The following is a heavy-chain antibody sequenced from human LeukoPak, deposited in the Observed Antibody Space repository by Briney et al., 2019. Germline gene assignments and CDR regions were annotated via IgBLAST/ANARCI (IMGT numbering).Heavy chain of an antibody. CDR3: ARFPDYYDSSGQLDY. V-gene: IGHV3-7*01. J-gene: IGHJ4*02. Sequence: GGSLRLSCAASGFTFSGHWMSWVRQAPGKGLEWVANINQGGSDKYYVDSVKGRFTISRDNAKNSLYLQMNSLRAEDTAVYYCARFPDYYDSSGQLDYWGQGTLVTVSS. CDR1: GFTFSGHW. D-gene: IGHD3-22*01. CDR2: INQGGSDK.